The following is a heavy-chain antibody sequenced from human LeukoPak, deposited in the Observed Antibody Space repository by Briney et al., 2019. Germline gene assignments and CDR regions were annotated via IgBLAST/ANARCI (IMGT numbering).Heavy chain of an antibody. Sequence: GGSLRLSCAASGFTFSDYYMSWIRQAPGKGLEWVSYISSSSSYTNYADSVKGRFTISRDNAKNSLYLQMNSLRAEDTAVYYCARDFWSGSNWFDPWGQGTLVTVSS. V-gene: IGHV3-11*06. CDR2: ISSSSSYT. D-gene: IGHD3-3*01. CDR1: GFTFSDYY. CDR3: ARDFWSGSNWFDP. J-gene: IGHJ5*02.